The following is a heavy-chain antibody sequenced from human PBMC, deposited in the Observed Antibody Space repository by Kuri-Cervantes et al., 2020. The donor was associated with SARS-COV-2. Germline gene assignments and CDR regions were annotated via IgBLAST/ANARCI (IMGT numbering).Heavy chain of an antibody. Sequence: GGSLRLSCAASGFTFSSYAMHWVRQAPGKGLEWVAVISYDGSNKYYADSVKGRFTISRDNSKNTLYLQMNSLGAEDTAVYYCAREGDIVVVHDAFDIWGQGTMVPSPQ. CDR1: GFTFSSYA. CDR2: ISYDGSNK. CDR3: AREGDIVVVHDAFDI. J-gene: IGHJ3*02. V-gene: IGHV3-30-3*01. D-gene: IGHD2-2*01.